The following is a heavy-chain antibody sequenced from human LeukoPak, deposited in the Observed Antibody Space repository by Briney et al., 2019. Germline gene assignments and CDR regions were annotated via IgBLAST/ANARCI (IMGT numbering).Heavy chain of an antibody. CDR1: GGSISSNY. Sequence: PSETLSLACTVSGGSISSNYWSWIRQPPGKGLEWIGYIYDSGSTKYNLSLKSRVIISVDTSKNQFSLKLSSVTAADTAVYYCARLESGVLGDPYYYDSSGYYYRGFFDTWGQGSLVTVSS. D-gene: IGHD3-22*01. CDR3: ARLESGVLGDPYYYDSSGYYYRGFFDT. J-gene: IGHJ5*02. CDR2: IYDSGST. V-gene: IGHV4-59*08.